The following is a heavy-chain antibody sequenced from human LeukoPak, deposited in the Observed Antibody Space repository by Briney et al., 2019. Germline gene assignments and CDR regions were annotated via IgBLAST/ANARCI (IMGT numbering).Heavy chain of an antibody. Sequence: SETLSLTCAVYGGSFSGYYWSWIRQPPGKGLEWIGEINHSGSTNYNPSLKSRVTISVGTSKNQFSLKLSSVTAADTAVYYCARGSSSWPYWGQGTLVTVSS. D-gene: IGHD6-13*01. CDR1: GGSFSGYY. CDR3: ARGSSSWPY. V-gene: IGHV4-34*01. J-gene: IGHJ4*02. CDR2: INHSGST.